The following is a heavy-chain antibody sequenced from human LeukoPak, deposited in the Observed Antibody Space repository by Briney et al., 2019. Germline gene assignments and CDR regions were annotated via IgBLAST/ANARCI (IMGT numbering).Heavy chain of an antibody. J-gene: IGHJ4*02. D-gene: IGHD6-13*01. CDR1: GYTFTGYY. Sequence: ASVKVSCKASGYTFTGYYMHWMRQAPGQGLEWMGWINPNSGGTDYSQKFQGRVTMTRDTSISTAYMELSSLRSDDRAVYYCVRDAIAAAGTGGWGQGTLVTVSS. CDR2: INPNSGGT. CDR3: VRDAIAAAGTGG. V-gene: IGHV1-2*02.